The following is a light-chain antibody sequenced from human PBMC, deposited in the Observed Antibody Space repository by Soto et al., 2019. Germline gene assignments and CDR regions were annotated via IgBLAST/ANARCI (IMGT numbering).Light chain of an antibody. V-gene: IGKV3-11*01. CDR3: QQRNNWTPIT. CDR1: QSVRRY. CDR2: DAS. Sequence: EIVLTQSPATLSLSPGERATLSCRASQSVRRYLAWYQQKPGQAPRLLIYDASTRATGIPARFSGSGSETDFTLTITSLEPEDFAVHYCQQRNNWTPITLGQGTRLEIK. J-gene: IGKJ5*01.